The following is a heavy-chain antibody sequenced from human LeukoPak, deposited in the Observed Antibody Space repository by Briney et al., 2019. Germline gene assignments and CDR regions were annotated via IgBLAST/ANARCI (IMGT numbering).Heavy chain of an antibody. V-gene: IGHV3-23*01. Sequence: PGGSLRLSCAASGFTFSSYAMSWVRQAPGKGLEWVSSISGNSGGTYYADSVKGRSTISRDNSKNTVYLQMNSLRAEDTAVYYCAKVSAWAMVGATYFDYWGQGTLVTVSS. CDR3: AKVSAWAMVGATYFDY. J-gene: IGHJ4*02. CDR1: GFTFSSYA. D-gene: IGHD1-26*01. CDR2: ISGNSGGT.